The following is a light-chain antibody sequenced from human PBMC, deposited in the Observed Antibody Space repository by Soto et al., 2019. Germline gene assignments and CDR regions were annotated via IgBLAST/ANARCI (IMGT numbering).Light chain of an antibody. CDR1: NSNIGSNA. V-gene: IGLV1-44*01. CDR2: DDN. CDR3: CSYAGSSNFYV. Sequence: QSVLTQPPSVSGTPGQRVIISCSGSNSNIGSNAVHWYQQLPGAAPKLLIDDDNQRPSGVPDRFSGSKSGTSASLAISGLQAEDEADYYCCSYAGSSNFYVFGTGTKLTVL. J-gene: IGLJ1*01.